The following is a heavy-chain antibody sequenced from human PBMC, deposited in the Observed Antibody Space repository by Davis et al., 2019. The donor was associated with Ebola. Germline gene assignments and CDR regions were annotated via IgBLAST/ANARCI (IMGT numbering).Heavy chain of an antibody. CDR2: MNPNSGDT. CDR3: ARGVTGIGGEVDY. J-gene: IGHJ4*02. Sequence: ASVKVSCKASGYTFTTYDINWVRQATGQGLEWMGWMNPNSGDTGYAQKFQGRVTITRDTSISTAYMELSSLRSEDTAVYYCARGVTGIGGEVDYWGQGTLVTVSS. D-gene: IGHD1-20*01. V-gene: IGHV1-8*03. CDR1: GYTFTTYD.